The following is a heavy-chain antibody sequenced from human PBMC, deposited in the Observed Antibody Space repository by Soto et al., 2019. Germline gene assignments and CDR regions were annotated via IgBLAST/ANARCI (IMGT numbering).Heavy chain of an antibody. J-gene: IGHJ3*02. Sequence: TSETLSLTCTVSGGSISSYYWSWIRQPPGKGLEWIGYIYYSGSTNYNPSLKSRVTISVDTSKNQFSLKLSSVTAADTAVYYCAREGGLYDSSGYLAFDIWGQGTMVTVSS. D-gene: IGHD3-22*01. CDR3: AREGGLYDSSGYLAFDI. CDR1: GGSISSYY. CDR2: IYYSGST. V-gene: IGHV4-59*01.